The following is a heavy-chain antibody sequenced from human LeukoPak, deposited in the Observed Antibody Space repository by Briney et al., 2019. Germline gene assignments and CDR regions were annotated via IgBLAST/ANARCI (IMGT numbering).Heavy chain of an antibody. V-gene: IGHV4-39*01. CDR3: ARILARQFTSFSDSSPYTYYYTDV. CDR1: GGSISSSSHY. Sequence: SETLSLTCTVSGGSISSSSHYWSWIRQSPGTGLEWIGSIYYSGSTYYNPSLKSRATISVDTSKNQISLQVSYVTAAASAVYYRARILARQFTSFSDSSPYTYYYTDVWGKGTTVTVSS. D-gene: IGHD2/OR15-2a*01. J-gene: IGHJ6*03. CDR2: IYYSGST.